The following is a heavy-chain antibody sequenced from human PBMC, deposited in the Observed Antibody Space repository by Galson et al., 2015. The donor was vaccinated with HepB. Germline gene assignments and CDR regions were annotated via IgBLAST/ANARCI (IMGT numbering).Heavy chain of an antibody. J-gene: IGHJ6*02. CDR1: GGAFPTDT. Sequence: QSGAEVKKPGESLKISCKASGGAFPTDTFTWVRQAPGQGLQWMRRIIPILGVTNSAHEFQDRVTIGADKSTTTVYMELSSLKSDDTAIYYCARSGPVTTPSGRLDVWGLGTTVTVSS. CDR3: ARSGPVTTPSGRLDV. CDR2: IIPILGVT. D-gene: IGHD4-17*01. V-gene: IGHV1-69*02.